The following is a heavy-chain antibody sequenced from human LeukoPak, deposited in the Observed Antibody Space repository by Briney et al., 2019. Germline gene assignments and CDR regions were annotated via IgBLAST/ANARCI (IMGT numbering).Heavy chain of an antibody. CDR3: AREDGYCSGGYCYSYFDS. CDR2: IKKTGSET. J-gene: IGHJ4*02. D-gene: IGHD2-15*01. Sequence: GGSLTLSCAASGCTFSHCRMSWVRQAPAPGQERVAYIKKTGSETYYVVSVKGRFTITRDNTRNSLFLEMYSLRAEDTAVYFCAREDGYCSGGYCYSYFDSWGQGTLVTGSS. V-gene: IGHV3-7*01. CDR1: GCTFSHCR.